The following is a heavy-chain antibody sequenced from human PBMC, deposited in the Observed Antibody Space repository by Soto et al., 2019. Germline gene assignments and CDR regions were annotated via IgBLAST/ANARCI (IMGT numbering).Heavy chain of an antibody. CDR3: ARHLSVAGTNY. CDR1: GCSLSSSRYY. J-gene: IGHJ4*02. Sequence: PSETLSLTCPVSGCSLSSSRYYWGWVRQPPGKGLEWIGSIYYSGSTYYNPSLKSRVTISVDTSKNQFSLKLSSVTAADTAVYYCARHLSVAGTNYWGQGTLVTVSS. CDR2: IYYSGST. V-gene: IGHV4-39*01. D-gene: IGHD6-19*01.